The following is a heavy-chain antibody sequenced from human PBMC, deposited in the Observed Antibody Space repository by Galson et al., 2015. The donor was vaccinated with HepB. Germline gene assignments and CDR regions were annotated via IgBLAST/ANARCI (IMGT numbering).Heavy chain of an antibody. CDR1: GFTFSSYS. CDR2: ISSSSSYI. Sequence: SLRLSCAASGFTFSSYSMNWVRQAPGKGLEWVSSISSSSSYIYYADSVKGRFTISRDNAKNSLYLQMNSLRAEDTAVYYCARVGQYWQANYYYGMDVWGRGTTVTVSS. CDR3: ARVGQYWQANYYYGMDV. J-gene: IGHJ6*02. D-gene: IGHD2-8*02. V-gene: IGHV3-21*01.